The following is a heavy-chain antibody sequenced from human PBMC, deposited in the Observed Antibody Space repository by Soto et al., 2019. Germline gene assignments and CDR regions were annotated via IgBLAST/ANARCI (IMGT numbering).Heavy chain of an antibody. CDR3: ARDLAVGWFDP. D-gene: IGHD2-2*01. Sequence: QVQLVQSGAEVKKPGASVKVSCKTSGYTFTSYSISWVRQAPGQGLEWMGWINVYNGNTKYAQNLQGRVTMTTDTSTSTAYMELRSLRSDDTAVYYCARDLAVGWFDPWGQGILVTVSS. CDR2: INVYNGNT. V-gene: IGHV1-18*01. CDR1: GYTFTSYS. J-gene: IGHJ5*02.